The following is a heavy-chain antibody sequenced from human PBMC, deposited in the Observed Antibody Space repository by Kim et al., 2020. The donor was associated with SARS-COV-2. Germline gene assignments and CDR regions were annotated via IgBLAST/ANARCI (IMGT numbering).Heavy chain of an antibody. D-gene: IGHD2-2*01. CDR2: IRPDGREE. V-gene: IGHV3-7*01. CDR3: ARASRSTSRGD. CDR1: GFTFSDEW. Sequence: GGSLRLSCAASGFTFSDEWVSWVRQVPGKGLEWLANIRPDGREEQYGDSVKGRLTISRDNAKNSLYLQINNLTAEDTAVYYCARASRSTSRGDWGQGTLVIVSS. J-gene: IGHJ4*02.